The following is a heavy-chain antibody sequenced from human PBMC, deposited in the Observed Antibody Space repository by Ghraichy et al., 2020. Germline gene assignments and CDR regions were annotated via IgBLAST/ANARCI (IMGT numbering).Heavy chain of an antibody. CDR3: ARENKVRSIVTFDY. Sequence: GGSLRLSCAASGFTFTSYSMTWVRQAPGKGLEWVSAISGSGDDRYYANSLKGRLTISRDNSKNTVYLQMNSLRVEDTAIYFCARENKVRSIVTFDYWGQGTLITVSS. V-gene: IGHV3-23*01. CDR2: ISGSGDDR. CDR1: GFTFTSYS. D-gene: IGHD1/OR15-1a*01. J-gene: IGHJ4*02.